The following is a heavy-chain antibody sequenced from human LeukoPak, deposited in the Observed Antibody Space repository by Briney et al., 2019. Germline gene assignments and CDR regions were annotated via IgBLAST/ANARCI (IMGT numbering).Heavy chain of an antibody. CDR2: IIPIFGTA. V-gene: IGHV1-69*13. D-gene: IGHD2-15*01. CDR3: ARGPGVVAATAYYYYGMDV. Sequence: SVTVSCKASVGTFSSYAISWVRQAPAQGLEWMGGIIPIFGTANYPQKFQGRVTITADESTSTAYMELSSLRSEDTAVYYCARGPGVVAATAYYYYGMDVWGKGTTVTVSS. J-gene: IGHJ6*04. CDR1: VGTFSSYA.